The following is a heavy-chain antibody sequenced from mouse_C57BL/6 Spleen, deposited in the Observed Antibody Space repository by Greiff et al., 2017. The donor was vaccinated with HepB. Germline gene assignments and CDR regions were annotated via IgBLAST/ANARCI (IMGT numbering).Heavy chain of an antibody. CDR1: GYTFTSYW. V-gene: IGHV1-64*01. Sequence: VQLQQPGAELVKPGASVKLSCKASGYTFTSYWMHWVKQRPGQGLEWIGMIHPNSGSTNYNEKFKSKTTLTVDKSSSTAYMQLSSLTSEDSAVYDCARGDGYLYAMGYWGQGTSVTVSS. CDR2: IHPNSGST. J-gene: IGHJ4*01. CDR3: ARGDGYLYAMGY. D-gene: IGHD2-3*01.